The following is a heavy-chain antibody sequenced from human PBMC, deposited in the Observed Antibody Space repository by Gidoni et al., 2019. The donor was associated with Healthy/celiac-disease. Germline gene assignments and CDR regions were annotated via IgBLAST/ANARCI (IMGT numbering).Heavy chain of an antibody. V-gene: IGHV3-33*01. CDR1: GFPFSSYG. Sequence: QVQLVESGGGVVQPGRSLRLSCAASGFPFSSYGMHWVRQAPGKGLEWVAVIGYDGSNKYYADSVKGRFTISRDNSKNTLYLQMSSLRAEDTAVYYCARETTVTTFGLLGMDVWGQGTTVTVSS. CDR2: IGYDGSNK. J-gene: IGHJ6*02. D-gene: IGHD4-17*01. CDR3: ARETTVTTFGLLGMDV.